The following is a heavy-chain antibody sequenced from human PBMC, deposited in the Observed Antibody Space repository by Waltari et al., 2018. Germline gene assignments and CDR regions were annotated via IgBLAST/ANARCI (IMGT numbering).Heavy chain of an antibody. D-gene: IGHD3-16*01. V-gene: IGHV3-7*01. CDR1: GFTFSRFW. CDR2: IYQDGTVT. Sequence: EVQLVESGGGLVQPGGSLRLSCAASGFTFSRFWMSWVRQAPGKGLEWVANIYQDGTVTIYVDSVKGRFTTSRDNARNSLYLQMNSLRVDDTAVYYCVRDDDGGMGAVWGQGTTVTVSS. CDR3: VRDDDGGMGAV. J-gene: IGHJ6*02.